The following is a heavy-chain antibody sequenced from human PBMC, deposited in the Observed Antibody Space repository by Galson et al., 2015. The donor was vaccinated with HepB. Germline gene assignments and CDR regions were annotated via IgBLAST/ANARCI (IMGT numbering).Heavy chain of an antibody. J-gene: IGHJ5*02. V-gene: IGHV3-21*01. Sequence: LRLSCAASGFTFSSYSMNWVRQAPGKGLEWVSSISSSSSYIYYADSVKGRFTISRDNAKNSLYLQMNSLRAEDTAVYYCARDPGDYGDLNWFDPWGQGTLVTVSS. CDR1: GFTFSSYS. CDR2: ISSSSSYI. CDR3: ARDPGDYGDLNWFDP. D-gene: IGHD4-17*01.